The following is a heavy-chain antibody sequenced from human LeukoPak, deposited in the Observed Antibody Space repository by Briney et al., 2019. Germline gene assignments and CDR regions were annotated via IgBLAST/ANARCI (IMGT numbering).Heavy chain of an antibody. J-gene: IGHJ4*02. V-gene: IGHV4-34*01. CDR3: ARRHLTYYYGSGSYDY. Sequence: SETLSLTCAVYGGSFSGYYWSWIRQPPGKGLEWIGEINHSGSTNYNPSLKSRVTISVDTSKNQFSLKLSSVTAADTAVYYCARRHLTYYYGSGSYDYWGQGILVTVSS. D-gene: IGHD3-10*01. CDR2: INHSGST. CDR1: GGSFSGYY.